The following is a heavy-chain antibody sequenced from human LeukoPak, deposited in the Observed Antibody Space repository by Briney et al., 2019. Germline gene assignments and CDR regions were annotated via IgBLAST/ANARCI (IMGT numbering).Heavy chain of an antibody. CDR1: GGTFSSYA. CDR3: ATPYSSSALADY. V-gene: IGHV1-69*04. J-gene: IGHJ4*02. CDR2: IIPILGIA. Sequence: SVKVSGNASGGTFSSYAISWVRQAPGQGLEWMGRIIPILGIANYAQKFQGRVTITADKSTSTAYMELSSLRSEDTAVYYCATPYSSSALADYWGQGTLVTVSS. D-gene: IGHD6-6*01.